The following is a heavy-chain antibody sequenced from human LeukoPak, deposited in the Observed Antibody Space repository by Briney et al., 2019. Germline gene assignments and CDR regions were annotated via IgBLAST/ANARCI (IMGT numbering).Heavy chain of an antibody. CDR3: ARDRDYYDSSGYLVY. CDR1: GFTFSSYA. Sequence: GGSLRLSCAASGFTFSSYAMHWVRQAPGKGLEWVAVISYDGSNKYYADSVKGRFTISRDNSKNTLYLQMNSLRAEDTAVYYCARDRDYYDSSGYLVYWGQGTLVTVSS. V-gene: IGHV3-30*04. CDR2: ISYDGSNK. D-gene: IGHD3-22*01. J-gene: IGHJ4*02.